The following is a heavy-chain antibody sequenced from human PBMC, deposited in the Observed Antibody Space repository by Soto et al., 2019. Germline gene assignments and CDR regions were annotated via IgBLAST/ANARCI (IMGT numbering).Heavy chain of an antibody. D-gene: IGHD1-1*01. Sequence: GGSLRLSCAASGFTLSTYWMSWVRQAPGEGLEWMANINQDGSEKYYVDSVKGRFTISRDNTKNSLFLQMNSLRAEDTAVYYCEKDKVGRWQQPYYYYGMCRWGQGSTATVSS. CDR2: INQDGSEK. V-gene: IGHV3-7*01. J-gene: IGHJ6*02. CDR3: EKDKVGRWQQPYYYYGMCR. CDR1: GFTLSTYW.